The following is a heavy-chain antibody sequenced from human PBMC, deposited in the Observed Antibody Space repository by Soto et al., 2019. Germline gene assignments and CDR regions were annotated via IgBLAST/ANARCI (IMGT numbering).Heavy chain of an antibody. J-gene: IGHJ4*02. Sequence: GASVKVSCKASGGTFSSYAISWVRQAPGQGLEWMGGIIPIFGTANYAQKFQGRVTITADKSTSTAYMELSSLRSEDTAVYYCARSIGSYGPFDYWGQGTLVTVSS. D-gene: IGHD5-18*01. CDR3: ARSIGSYGPFDY. CDR2: IIPIFGTA. CDR1: GGTFSSYA. V-gene: IGHV1-69*06.